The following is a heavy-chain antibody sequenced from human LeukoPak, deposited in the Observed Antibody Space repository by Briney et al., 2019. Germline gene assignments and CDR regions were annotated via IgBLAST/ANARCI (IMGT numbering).Heavy chain of an antibody. V-gene: IGHV3-30*02. Sequence: GGSLRLSCAASGVRISGTGMYWVCQAPGKGLEWVSYIWDDGGNKHYADSVKGRFSISRDNSKNTLSLEMNSLRAEDTAVYYCAKDLWYTSTSEEYWGQGTLVTVSS. CDR3: AKDLWYTSTSEEY. J-gene: IGHJ4*02. D-gene: IGHD6-6*01. CDR1: GVRISGTG. CDR2: IWDDGGNK.